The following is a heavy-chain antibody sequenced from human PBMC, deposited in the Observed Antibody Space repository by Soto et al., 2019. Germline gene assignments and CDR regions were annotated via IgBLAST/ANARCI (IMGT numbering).Heavy chain of an antibody. V-gene: IGHV1-69*13. Sequence: SVKVSCKASGGTFGSYAISWVRQAPGQRLEWMGGIIPIFGTANYAQKFQGRVTITADESTSTAYMELSSLRSEDTAVYYCARNTYCSSTSCYHYYYYGMDVWGQGTTVTVSS. D-gene: IGHD2-2*01. CDR2: IIPIFGTA. J-gene: IGHJ6*02. CDR3: ARNTYCSSTSCYHYYYYGMDV. CDR1: GGTFGSYA.